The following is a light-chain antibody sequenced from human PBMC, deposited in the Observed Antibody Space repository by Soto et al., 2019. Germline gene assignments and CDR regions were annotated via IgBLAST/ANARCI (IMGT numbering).Light chain of an antibody. V-gene: IGKV2-30*01. CDR3: LQGTRWPWT. J-gene: IGKJ1*01. CDR1: QVLVYSNGNTY. Sequence: DVVMTQSPLSLPVTPVHPATISFRSSQVLVYSNGNTYLGWFQQRPGQSPRRLISKISIRDSGVPDRFSGSGSGTEFTLKISRVEAEDVGVYYCLQGTRWPWTFGQGTKVDIK. CDR2: KIS.